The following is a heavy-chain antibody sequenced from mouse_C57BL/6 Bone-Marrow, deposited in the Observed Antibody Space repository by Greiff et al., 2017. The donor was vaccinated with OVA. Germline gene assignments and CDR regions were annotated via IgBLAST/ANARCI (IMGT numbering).Heavy chain of an antibody. CDR2: ISNLAYSI. CDR3: ARRIGYAMDY. J-gene: IGHJ4*01. V-gene: IGHV5-15*04. Sequence: DVMLVESGGGLVQPGGSLKLSRAASGFTFSDYGMAWVRQAPRKGPEWVAFISNLAYSIYYADTVTGRFTISRENAKNTLYLEMSSLRSEDTAMYYCARRIGYAMDYWGQGTSVTVSS. CDR1: GFTFSDYG.